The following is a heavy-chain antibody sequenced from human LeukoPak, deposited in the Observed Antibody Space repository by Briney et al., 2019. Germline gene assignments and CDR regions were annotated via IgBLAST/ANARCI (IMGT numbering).Heavy chain of an antibody. D-gene: IGHD5-12*01. J-gene: IGHJ4*02. Sequence: PSETLSLTCTVSGYSISSGYYWGWIRQPPGKGLEWIGSIYHSGSTYYNPSLKSRDTISVDTSKNQFSLKLSSVTAADTAVYYCAREGGYSGYDPFDYWGQGTLVTVSS. CDR2: IYHSGST. CDR3: AREGGYSGYDPFDY. CDR1: GYSISSGYY. V-gene: IGHV4-38-2*02.